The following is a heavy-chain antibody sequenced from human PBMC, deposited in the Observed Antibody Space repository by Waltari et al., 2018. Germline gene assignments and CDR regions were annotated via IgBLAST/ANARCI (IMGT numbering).Heavy chain of an antibody. CDR3: ARVKDEFGDYGFDY. D-gene: IGHD4-17*01. Sequence: QVQLQESGPGLVEPSETLSLTCTVSGGSVSSGGYYWSWIRQPPGKGLEWVGYTHTSGRTAYHPSLQSRVTIFGDTSTNQLSLNLRSVTAADTATYFCARVKDEFGDYGFDYWGQGTLVTVSS. V-gene: IGHV4-61*08. CDR2: THTSGRT. CDR1: GGSVSSGGYY. J-gene: IGHJ5*01.